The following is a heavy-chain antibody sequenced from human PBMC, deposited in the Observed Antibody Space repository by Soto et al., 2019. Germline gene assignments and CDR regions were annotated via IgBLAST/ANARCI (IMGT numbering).Heavy chain of an antibody. V-gene: IGHV1-69*01. CDR2: IIPIFGTA. D-gene: IGHD5-12*01. CDR3: AIRRRYSGPPNATDDAFDI. J-gene: IGHJ3*02. CDR1: GGTFSSYA. Sequence: QVQLVQSGAEVKKPGSSVKVSCKASGGTFSSYAISWVRQAPGQGLEWMGGIIPIFGTANYAQKFQGRVTMTADESTSTAYMELSSLRSEDTAVDYCAIRRRYSGPPNATDDAFDIWGQGTMVTVSS.